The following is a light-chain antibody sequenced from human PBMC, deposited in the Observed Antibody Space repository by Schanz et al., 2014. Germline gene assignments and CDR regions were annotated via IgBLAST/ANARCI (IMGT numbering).Light chain of an antibody. V-gene: IGKV3-15*01. CDR2: GAS. Sequence: EIVLTQSPATLSLSPGERATLSCRASQSVSSFLAWYQQKPGQAPRLLIYGASTRATGVPARFSGSGSGTEFTLTISSLQSEDFAVYYCQQYGSSPETFGQGTKVEIK. CDR3: QQYGSSPET. J-gene: IGKJ1*01. CDR1: QSVSSF.